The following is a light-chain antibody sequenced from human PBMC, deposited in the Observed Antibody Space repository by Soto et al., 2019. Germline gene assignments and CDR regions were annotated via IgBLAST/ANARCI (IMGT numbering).Light chain of an antibody. CDR2: GAS. CDR3: QQYGSSPPIT. Sequence: EIVMTQSPATLSVSPGERATLSCRASQSVSSNLAWYQQKPGQAPRLLIYGASSRATGIPDRLSGSGSGTDFTLSISRLEPEDFAVYYCQQYGSSPPITFGQGTRLEIK. CDR1: QSVSSN. V-gene: IGKV3-20*01. J-gene: IGKJ5*01.